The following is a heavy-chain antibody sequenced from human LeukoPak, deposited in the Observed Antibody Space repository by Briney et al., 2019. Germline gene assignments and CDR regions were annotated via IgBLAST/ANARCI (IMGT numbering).Heavy chain of an antibody. CDR2: IWYDGSNK. Sequence: PGGSLRLSCAASGFTFSSYGMHWVRQAPGKGLEWVAVIWYDGSNKYYVDSVKGRFTISRDNSKNTLYLQMNSLRAEDTAVYYCAREHGDSDPHMGYYYGMDVWGQGTTVTVSS. CDR3: AREHGDSDPHMGYYYGMDV. CDR1: GFTFSSYG. J-gene: IGHJ6*02. V-gene: IGHV3-33*01. D-gene: IGHD4-17*01.